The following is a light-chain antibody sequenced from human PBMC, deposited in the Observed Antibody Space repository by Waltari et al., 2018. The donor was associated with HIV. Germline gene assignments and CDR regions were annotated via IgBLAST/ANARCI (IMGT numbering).Light chain of an antibody. J-gene: IGLJ2*01. CDR3: ATWDDTLNGVI. CDR1: SFNFGSNT. CDR2: GDY. Sequence: QPVVTQPPSASGPPGQRVAISCSGSSFNFGSNTVNWYQQVPGTAHNILIFGDYQRPAGVPHLFSGSNSGTSASLAISGLQSEDEANYYCATWDDTLNGVIFGGGTKVTVL. V-gene: IGLV1-44*01.